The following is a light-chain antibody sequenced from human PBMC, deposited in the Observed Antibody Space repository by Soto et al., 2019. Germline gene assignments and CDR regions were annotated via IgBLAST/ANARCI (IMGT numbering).Light chain of an antibody. CDR2: DAS. Sequence: IVLTQSPATLSVSPGERATLSCRASQAVGSNLAWYQQRPGQAPRLLIYDASTRATGIPHRFSGGGSGTDFTLTISSLQSDDVAFYYCQRFNKWPHMPAFGGGTKLAIK. CDR1: QAVGSN. V-gene: IGKV3-15*01. CDR3: QRFNKWPHMPA. J-gene: IGKJ4*01.